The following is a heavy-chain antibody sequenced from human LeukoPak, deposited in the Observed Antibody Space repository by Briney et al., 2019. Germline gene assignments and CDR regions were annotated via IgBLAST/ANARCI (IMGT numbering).Heavy chain of an antibody. Sequence: PSETLSLTCAVYGGSFSGYYWSWIRQPPGEGMEWIGEINHSGSTNYNPSLKSRVTISVDTSKNQFSLKLSSVTAADTAVYYCARVDHVWGSYRNKTMRGFDYWGQGTLVTVSS. CDR2: INHSGST. J-gene: IGHJ4*02. D-gene: IGHD3-16*02. V-gene: IGHV4-34*01. CDR3: ARVDHVWGSYRNKTMRGFDY. CDR1: GGSFSGYY.